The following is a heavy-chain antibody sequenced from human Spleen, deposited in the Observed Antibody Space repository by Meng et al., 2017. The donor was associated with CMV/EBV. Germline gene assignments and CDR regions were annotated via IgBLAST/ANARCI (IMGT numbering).Heavy chain of an antibody. CDR2: ISGSGGST. CDR3: ARSYDSSGSYYGGSDY. CDR1: GFTFSSYA. J-gene: IGHJ4*02. V-gene: IGHV3-23*01. D-gene: IGHD3-22*01. Sequence: GESLKISCAASGFTFSSYAMSWVRQAPGKGLEWVSAISGSGGSTYYADSVKGRFTISRDNSKNTLYLLMNSLRAEDTAVYFCARSYDSSGSYYGGSDYWGQGTLVTVSS.